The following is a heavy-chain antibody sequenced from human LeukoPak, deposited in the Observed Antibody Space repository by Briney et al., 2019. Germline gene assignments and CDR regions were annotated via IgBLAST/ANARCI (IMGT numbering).Heavy chain of an antibody. J-gene: IGHJ5*02. V-gene: IGHV1-69*05. D-gene: IGHD2-2*01. CDR1: GGTFSSYA. CDR2: IIPIFGTA. Sequence: GSSVKVSCKASGGTFSSYAISWVRQAPGQGLEWMGGIIPIFGTANYAQKFQGRDTITTDESTSTAYMELSSLRSEDTAVYYCARDNCSSTSCYSSNWFDPWGQGTLVTVSS. CDR3: ARDNCSSTSCYSSNWFDP.